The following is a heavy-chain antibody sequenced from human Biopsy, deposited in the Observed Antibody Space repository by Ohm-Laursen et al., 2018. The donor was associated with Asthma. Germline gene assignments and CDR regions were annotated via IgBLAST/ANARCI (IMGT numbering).Heavy chain of an antibody. V-gene: IGHV3-53*01. CDR1: GFSVSSNY. CDR3: ARDPAGYYYFDY. CDR2: IYSGGST. J-gene: IGHJ4*02. D-gene: IGHD3-22*01. Sequence: GSLRLSCAASGFSVSSNYMSWVRQAPGKGLEWVSVIYSGGSTYYADSVKGRFTISRDNSKNTLYLQMNSLRAEDTAVYYCARDPAGYYYFDYWGQGTLVTVSS.